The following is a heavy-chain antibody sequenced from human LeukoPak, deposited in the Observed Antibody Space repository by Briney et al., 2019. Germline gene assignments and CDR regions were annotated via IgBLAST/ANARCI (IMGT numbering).Heavy chain of an antibody. CDR3: ARGGELPPYYYYYYMDV. D-gene: IGHD1-26*01. CDR1: GGSFSGYF. CDR2: INHSGST. V-gene: IGHV4-34*01. Sequence: SETLSLTCAVYGGSFSGYFWSWIRQPPGKGLEWIGEINHSGSTNYNPSLKSRVTISIDTSKNQFSLKLISVTAADTAVHYCARGGELPPYYYYYYMDVWGKGTTVTVSS. J-gene: IGHJ6*03.